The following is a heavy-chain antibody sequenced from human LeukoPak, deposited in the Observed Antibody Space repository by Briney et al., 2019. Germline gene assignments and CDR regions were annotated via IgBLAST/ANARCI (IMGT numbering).Heavy chain of an antibody. V-gene: IGHV4-59*01. D-gene: IGHD6-13*01. CDR1: GGSISSYY. Sequence: KPSETLSLTCTVSGGSISSYYWSWIRQPPGKGLEWIGYIYYSGSTNYNPSLKSRVTISVDTSKNQFSLKLSSVTAADTAVYYCASSPSIAAAGPLWFDPWGQGTLVTVSS. J-gene: IGHJ5*02. CDR2: IYYSGST. CDR3: ASSPSIAAAGPLWFDP.